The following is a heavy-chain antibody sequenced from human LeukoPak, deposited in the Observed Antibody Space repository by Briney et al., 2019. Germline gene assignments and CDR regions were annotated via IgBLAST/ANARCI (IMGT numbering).Heavy chain of an antibody. CDR1: GFTFSNYA. Sequence: RGALRLSCAASGFTFSNYAMHGVRQAPGKGLEGVAVIWYDGSKKYYADSVKGRFTISRDNSKNTLYLHMNSLRAEDTDGYDCARTRLRYSDWTFGMDVWGQGTPVTVSS. D-gene: IGHD3-9*01. CDR2: IWYDGSKK. V-gene: IGHV3-33*01. J-gene: IGHJ6*02. CDR3: ARTRLRYSDWTFGMDV.